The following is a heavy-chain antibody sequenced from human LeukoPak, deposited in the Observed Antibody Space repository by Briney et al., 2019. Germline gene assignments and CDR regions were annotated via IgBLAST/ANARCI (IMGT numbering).Heavy chain of an antibody. J-gene: IGHJ4*02. CDR1: GFTFSSYG. Sequence: GGPLRLSCAASGFTFSSYGINWVRQTPGKGLEWVSYISSSSSAINYADSVRGRFTISRDNAKNSLYLQMNSLRPEDTAVYYCTTREYSSSSSFGYWGQGTLVTVSS. D-gene: IGHD6-6*01. CDR3: TTREYSSSSSFGY. V-gene: IGHV3-48*01. CDR2: ISSSSSAI.